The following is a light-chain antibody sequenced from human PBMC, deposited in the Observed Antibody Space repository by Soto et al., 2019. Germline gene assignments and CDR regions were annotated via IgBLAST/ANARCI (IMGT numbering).Light chain of an antibody. CDR1: SSDVGGYNY. CDR2: EVS. Sequence: QSALTQPASVSGSPGQSITISCTGTSSDVGGYNYVSWYQQHPAKAPNLIIFEVSNRPSGISSRFSASKSGNTASLTISGRQAEEEDDYYCASYTSSSTSVVFGRGTKLTVL. V-gene: IGLV2-14*01. J-gene: IGLJ2*01. CDR3: ASYTSSSTSVV.